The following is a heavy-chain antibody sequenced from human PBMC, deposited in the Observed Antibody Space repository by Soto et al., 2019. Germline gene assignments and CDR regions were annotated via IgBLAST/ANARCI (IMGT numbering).Heavy chain of an antibody. CDR3: ARDLSVIVVVTAPTMDV. CDR1: GFTFSSYS. CDR2: ISSSSSTI. V-gene: IGHV3-48*02. Sequence: GGSLRLSCAASGFTFSSYSMNWVRQAPGKGLEWVSYISSSSSTIYYADSVKGRFTISRDNAKNSLYLQMNSLRDEDTAVYYCARDLSVIVVVTAPTMDVWGQGTTVTVSS. J-gene: IGHJ6*02. D-gene: IGHD2-21*02.